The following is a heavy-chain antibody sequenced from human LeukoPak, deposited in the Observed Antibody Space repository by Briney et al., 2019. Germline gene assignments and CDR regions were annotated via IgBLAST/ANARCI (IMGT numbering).Heavy chain of an antibody. D-gene: IGHD2-15*01. CDR3: AREVARVLDY. V-gene: IGHV3-30*04. CDR1: GFTFSSYA. J-gene: IGHJ4*02. Sequence: GGSLRLSCAASGFTFSSYAMHWVRPAPGKGLEWVAVISYDGSNKYYADSVKGRFTISRDNSKNTLYLQMNSLRAEDTAVYYCAREVARVLDYWGQGTLVTVSS. CDR2: ISYDGSNK.